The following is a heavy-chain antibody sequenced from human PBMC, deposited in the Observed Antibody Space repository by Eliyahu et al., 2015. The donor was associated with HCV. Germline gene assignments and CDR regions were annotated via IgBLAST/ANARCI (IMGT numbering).Heavy chain of an antibody. Sequence: EVQLVESGGGFXKPRGSLRLSCXVSGVTFINCWMXWVRPXPGKGLEWVGRVKSXXDGGTADYAAPVKGRFTVSRDDSXSTLFLQMNSLKIEDTAIYYCTTDHLGSGSFSVWGQGTLVTVSS. CDR2: VKSXXDGGTA. J-gene: IGHJ4*02. V-gene: IGHV3-15*01. CDR1: GVTFINCW. D-gene: IGHD3-10*01. CDR3: TTDHLGSGSFSV.